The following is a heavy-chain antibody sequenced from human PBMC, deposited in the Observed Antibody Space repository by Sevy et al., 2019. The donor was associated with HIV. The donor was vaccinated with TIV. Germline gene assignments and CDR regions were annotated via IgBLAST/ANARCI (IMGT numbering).Heavy chain of an antibody. CDR2: ISKNGDYK. CDR3: AKDRGYSSGWYPRFDP. D-gene: IGHD6-19*01. CDR1: GFSFRTNG. J-gene: IGHJ5*02. Sequence: GGSLRLSCAGSGFSFRTNGMHWVRQAPGKGLDWVAVISKNGDYKSYADSVKGRFTISRDNSKNTLYLQMNSLRTEDTALYDCAKDRGYSSGWYPRFDPWGQGTLVTVSS. V-gene: IGHV3-30*18.